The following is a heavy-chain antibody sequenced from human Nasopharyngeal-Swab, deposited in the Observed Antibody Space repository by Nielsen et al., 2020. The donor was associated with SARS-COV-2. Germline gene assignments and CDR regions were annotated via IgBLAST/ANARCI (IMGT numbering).Heavy chain of an antibody. V-gene: IGHV4-39*01. Sequence: WSGQPPGKGLEWIGSIYYSGSTYYNPSLKSRVTISVDTSKNQFSLKLSSVTAADTAVYYCARLDYDILTGYGDLYYFDYWGQGTLVTVSS. J-gene: IGHJ4*02. CDR3: ARLDYDILTGYGDLYYFDY. D-gene: IGHD3-9*01. CDR2: IYYSGST.